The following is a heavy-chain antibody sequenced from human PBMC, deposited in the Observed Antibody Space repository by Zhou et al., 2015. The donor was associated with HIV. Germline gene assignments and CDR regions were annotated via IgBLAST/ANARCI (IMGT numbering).Heavy chain of an antibody. D-gene: IGHD3/OR15-3a*01. V-gene: IGHV3-30*03. CDR3: ARDIWTGPHYYYGMDV. J-gene: IGHJ6*02. CDR1: GFTLSSYG. Sequence: QVHLVESGGGVVQPGRSLRLSCAASGFTLSSYGMHWVRQAPGKGLEWVAVIYYDGSNKYYADSVKGRFSISRDNSKSTLYLQMNSLRIEDTAVYYCARDIWTGPHYYYGMDVWGQGTTVAVSS. CDR2: IYYDGSNK.